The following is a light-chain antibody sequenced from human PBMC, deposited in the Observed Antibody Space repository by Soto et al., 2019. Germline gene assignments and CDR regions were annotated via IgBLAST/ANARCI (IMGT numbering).Light chain of an antibody. V-gene: IGKV3-20*01. CDR1: QSVTSNY. J-gene: IGKJ2*02. CDR3: QQYGGSPPST. Sequence: ESVLTQSPGTLSLSPGERATLSCRASQSVTSNYIAWYQQKPGQAPRLHIYDASRRATGIPDRFTGGGSGTDFTLTISRLEPEDFAVYHCQQYGGSPPSTFGQGTNLEI. CDR2: DAS.